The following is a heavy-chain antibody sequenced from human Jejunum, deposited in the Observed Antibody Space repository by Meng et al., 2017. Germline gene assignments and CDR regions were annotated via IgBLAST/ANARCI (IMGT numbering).Heavy chain of an antibody. Sequence: GESLKISCAASGFIFSGNFISWVRQTPGKGLEWVALINPDGSEEYYGNSVKGRFTISRDNAKKSLYLQMNSLRAEDTAVYYCVRDWGVKEAGGDYWGQGTLVTVSS. CDR3: VRDWGVKEAGGDY. CDR2: INPDGSEE. CDR1: GFIFSGNF. J-gene: IGHJ4*02. D-gene: IGHD6-13*01. V-gene: IGHV3-7*01.